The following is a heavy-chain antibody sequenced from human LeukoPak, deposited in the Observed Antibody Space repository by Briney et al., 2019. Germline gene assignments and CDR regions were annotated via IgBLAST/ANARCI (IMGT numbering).Heavy chain of an antibody. CDR3: AIWTSGNY. J-gene: IGHJ4*02. CDR2: MDPSGSHK. CDR1: EFLFNRSW. V-gene: IGHV3-7*01. D-gene: IGHD1-1*01. Sequence: GSLGPSLAASEFLFNRSWMNWVRPAPGKGLEWVANMDPSGSHKRYVDSVKGRFTISKDNPGTSLYLDMYGLRAEDTAIYYCAIWTSGNYWGQGTLVTVSS.